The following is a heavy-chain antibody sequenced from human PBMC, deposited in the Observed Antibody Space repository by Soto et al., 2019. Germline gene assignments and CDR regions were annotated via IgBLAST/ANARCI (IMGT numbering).Heavy chain of an antibody. D-gene: IGHD2-8*01. CDR3: ARDSTYCTNGVCYISYGMDV. CDR1: GFTVSSNY. CDR2: IYSGGST. V-gene: IGHV3-53*01. J-gene: IGHJ6*02. Sequence: PGGSLRLSCAASGFTVSSNYMSWVRQAPGKGLEWVSVIYSGGSTYYADSVKGRFTISRDNSKNTLYLQMNSLRAEDTAVYYCARDSTYCTNGVCYISYGMDVWGQGTTVTVSS.